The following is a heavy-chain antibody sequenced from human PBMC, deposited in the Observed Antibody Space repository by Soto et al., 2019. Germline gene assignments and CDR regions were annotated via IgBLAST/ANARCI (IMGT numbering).Heavy chain of an antibody. D-gene: IGHD2-15*01. CDR1: GGSSSTYY. J-gene: IGHJ4*02. Sequence: SETLSLTCTLSGGSSSTYYWSWIRQPPGKGLEWIGYVYDRATTSYNPSLKTRVTISADTSKNQFSLNLRSVTAADTAVYFCARIRSVFSGGRNDYWGQGILVTVSS. V-gene: IGHV4-59*08. CDR2: VYDRATT. CDR3: ARIRSVFSGGRNDY.